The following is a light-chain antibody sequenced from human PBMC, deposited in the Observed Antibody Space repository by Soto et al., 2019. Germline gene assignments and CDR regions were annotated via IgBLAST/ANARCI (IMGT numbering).Light chain of an antibody. J-gene: IGKJ1*01. CDR3: QKYNCAWT. CDR2: AAS. V-gene: IGKV1-27*01. CDR1: QGISNY. Sequence: DIQMTQSPSSLSASVGDRVTITCRASQGISNYLDWYQQKPGKVPNLLIYAASTLQSGVPSRFSGSGSGTDLTLTISSLHAEDVATYYCQKYNCAWTFGEGTKVEIK.